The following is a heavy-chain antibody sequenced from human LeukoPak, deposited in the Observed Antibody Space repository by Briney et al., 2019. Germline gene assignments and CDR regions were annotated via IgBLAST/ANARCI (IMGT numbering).Heavy chain of an antibody. CDR1: GYTFTGYY. D-gene: IGHD3-10*01. CDR3: ARDVLLWFGELSCWFDP. J-gene: IGHJ5*02. CDR2: INPNSGGT. V-gene: IGHV1-2*02. Sequence: ASVKVSCKASGYTFTGYYMHWVRQAHGQGLEWMGWINPNSGGTNYAQKFQGRVTMTRDTSISTAYMELSRLRSDDTAVYYCARDVLLWFGELSCWFDPWGQGTLVTVSS.